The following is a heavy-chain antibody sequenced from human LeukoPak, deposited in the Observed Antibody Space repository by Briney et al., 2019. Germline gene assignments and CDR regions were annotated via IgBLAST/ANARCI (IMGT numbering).Heavy chain of an antibody. CDR1: GGSFSGYY. CDR2: INHSGST. CDR3: APFTYCSSTSCVYFDY. D-gene: IGHD2-2*01. V-gene: IGHV4-34*01. J-gene: IGHJ4*02. Sequence: SETLSLTCAVYGGSFSGYYWSWIRQPPGKGLEWIGEINHSGSTNYNPSLKSRVTISVDTSKNQFSLKLSSVTAADTAVYYCAPFTYCSSTSCVYFDYWGQGTLVTVSS.